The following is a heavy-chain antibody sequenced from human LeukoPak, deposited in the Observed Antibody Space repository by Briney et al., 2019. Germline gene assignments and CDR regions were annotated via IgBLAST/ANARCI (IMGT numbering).Heavy chain of an antibody. CDR2: IYTSGST. Sequence: PSQTLSLTCTVSGGSISSGSYYWSWIRQPAGKGLEWIGRIYTSGSTNYNPSLKGRVTISVDTSKNQFSLKLSSVTAADTAVYYCACGYCSSTSCYSQSQFDPWGQGTLVTVSS. CDR3: ACGYCSSTSCYSQSQFDP. D-gene: IGHD2-2*02. J-gene: IGHJ5*02. V-gene: IGHV4-61*02. CDR1: GGSISSGSYY.